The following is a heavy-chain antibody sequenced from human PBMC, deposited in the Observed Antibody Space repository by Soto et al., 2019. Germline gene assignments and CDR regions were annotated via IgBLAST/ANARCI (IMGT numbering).Heavy chain of an antibody. CDR3: AREKGYISGPKNFDS. D-gene: IGHD5-12*01. CDR2: IYDSGSS. CDR1: GGSVSSGDYF. Sequence: QVQLEESGPGLVKPSQTLSLTCTVSGGSVSSGDYFWSWIRQPPGTGLEWIGYIYDSGSSYYNPSLKSRVTMSVDTSKNQFSLKLSSVTAADSAMYYCAREKGYISGPKNFDSWGQGTLVTVSS. J-gene: IGHJ4*02. V-gene: IGHV4-30-4*01.